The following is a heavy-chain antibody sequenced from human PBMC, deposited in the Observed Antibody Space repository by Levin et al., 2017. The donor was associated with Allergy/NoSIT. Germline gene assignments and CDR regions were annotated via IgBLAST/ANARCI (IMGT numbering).Heavy chain of an antibody. CDR1: GFIFSDYY. Sequence: GGSLRLSCAASGFIFSDYYMDWVRQAPGKGLEWIARSRNKARSYTTEYAASVKGRFSVSRDDSTSSLYLQVNSLKTEDTAVYYCTRAATGNYISDYWGQGTLVTVSS. CDR3: TRAATGNYISDY. CDR2: SRNKARSYTT. V-gene: IGHV3-72*01. D-gene: IGHD1-7*01. J-gene: IGHJ4*02.